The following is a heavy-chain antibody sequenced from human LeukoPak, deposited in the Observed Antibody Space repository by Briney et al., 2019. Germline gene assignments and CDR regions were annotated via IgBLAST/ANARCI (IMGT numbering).Heavy chain of an antibody. V-gene: IGHV1-2*02. CDR3: ASPTAGYCSSTSCYYGMDV. D-gene: IGHD2-2*01. Sequence: ASVKVSCKASGYTFSAYYMHWVRQAPGQGPEWMGWINPNSGGTNYAQKFQGRVTMTRDTSISTAYMELSRLRSDDTAVYYCASPTAGYCSSTSCYYGMDVWGQGTTVTVSS. CDR2: INPNSGGT. CDR1: GYTFSAYY. J-gene: IGHJ6*02.